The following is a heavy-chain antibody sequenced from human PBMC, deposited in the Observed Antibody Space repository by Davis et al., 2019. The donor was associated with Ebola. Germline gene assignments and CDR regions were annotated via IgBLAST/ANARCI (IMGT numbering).Heavy chain of an antibody. CDR1: GFTFSSYS. CDR2: ISSSSSYI. CDR3: ARDKGYCSSTSCYGGDY. D-gene: IGHD2-2*01. V-gene: IGHV3-21*01. Sequence: ASLKISCAASGFTFSSYSMNWVRQAPGKRLEWVSSISSSSSYIYYADSVKGRFTISRDNAKNSLYLQMNSLRAEDTAVYSCARDKGYCSSTSCYGGDYWGQGTLVTVSS. J-gene: IGHJ4*02.